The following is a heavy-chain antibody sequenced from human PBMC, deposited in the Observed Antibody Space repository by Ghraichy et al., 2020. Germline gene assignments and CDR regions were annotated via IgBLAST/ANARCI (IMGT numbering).Heavy chain of an antibody. CDR3: ARLNTDLGFCRAGSCYFDT. D-gene: IGHD6-13*01. CDR2: IYYTGNA. Sequence: SETLSLTCIVSDDSISSPSYYWGWIRQPPGRGLEWIGSIYYTGNAYYNLSLTSRLTISVDTSTNQFSLQLRSVTVADTAVYYCARLNTDLGFCRAGSCYFDTWGLGALVTVSS. J-gene: IGHJ4*02. V-gene: IGHV4-39*01. CDR1: DDSISSPSYY.